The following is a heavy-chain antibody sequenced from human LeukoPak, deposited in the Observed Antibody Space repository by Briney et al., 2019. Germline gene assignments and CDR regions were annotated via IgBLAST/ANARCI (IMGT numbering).Heavy chain of an antibody. CDR3: ARAVREPLRRYYYGMDV. J-gene: IGHJ6*02. CDR1: GFTFSGSA. Sequence: GGSLRLSCAASGFTFSGSAMHWVRQASGKGLEWVGRIRSKANSYATAYAASVKGRFTISRDDSKNTAYLQMNSLKTEDTAVYYCARAVREPLRRYYYGMDVWGQGTTVTVSS. V-gene: IGHV3-73*01. D-gene: IGHD1-14*01. CDR2: IRSKANSYAT.